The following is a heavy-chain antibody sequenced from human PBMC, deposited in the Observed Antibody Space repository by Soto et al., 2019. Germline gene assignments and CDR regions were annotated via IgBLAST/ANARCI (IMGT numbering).Heavy chain of an antibody. CDR2: IGGSGGST. D-gene: IGHD3-22*01. CDR1: GFTFSSYA. CDR3: ARGDYYDSSGPFSDAFDI. J-gene: IGHJ3*02. V-gene: IGHV3-23*01. Sequence: GGSLRLSCAASGFTFSSYAMIWVRQAPGKGLEWVSTIGGSGGSTYYADSVKGRFTISRDNAKNSLYLQMNSLRVEDTAVYYCARGDYYDSSGPFSDAFDIWGQGTMVTV.